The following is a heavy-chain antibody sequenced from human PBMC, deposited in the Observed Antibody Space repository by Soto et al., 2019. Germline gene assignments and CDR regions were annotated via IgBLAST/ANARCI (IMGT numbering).Heavy chain of an antibody. J-gene: IGHJ4*02. CDR3: PTVSTVTTSSS. D-gene: IGHD4-4*01. V-gene: IGHV3-15*01. CDR1: GFPFSDAW. Sequence: DVQLVESGGRFVKPGGSGRLSCAASGFPFSDAWMSLVRQSPGKRVEWLGRIKRNTDGGTTNYGPPVKGSFTISIDESRNMLYLQMNSLKSEDTGVYYCPTVSTVTTSSSWGQGTLVTVSA. CDR2: IKRNTDGGTT.